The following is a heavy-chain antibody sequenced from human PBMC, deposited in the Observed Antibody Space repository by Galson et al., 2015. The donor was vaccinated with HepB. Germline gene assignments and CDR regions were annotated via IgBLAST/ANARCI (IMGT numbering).Heavy chain of an antibody. CDR1: GFTFSSYW. J-gene: IGHJ3*02. Sequence: SLRLSCAASGFTFSSYWMSWVRQAPGKGLEWVANIKQDGSEKYYVDSVKGRFTISRDSAKNSLYLQMNSLSAEDTAVYYCARGATIAARRKWGDAFDIWGQGTMVTVSS. D-gene: IGHD6-6*01. CDR3: ARGATIAARRKWGDAFDI. CDR2: IKQDGSEK. V-gene: IGHV3-7*03.